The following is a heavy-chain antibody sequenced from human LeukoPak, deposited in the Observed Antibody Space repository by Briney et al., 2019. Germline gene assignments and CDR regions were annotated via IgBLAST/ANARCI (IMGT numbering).Heavy chain of an antibody. CDR1: GFTFSNYS. J-gene: IGHJ4*02. V-gene: IGHV3-30*03. CDR2: ISYDGSNK. D-gene: IGHD5-18*01. Sequence: PGGSLRLSCTASGFTFSNYSMDWVRQAPGKGLEWVAVISYDGSNKYYADSVKGRFTISRDNSKSTLYLQMNSLRAEDTAVYYCARDPQIQLWYEADYWGQGTLVTVSS. CDR3: ARDPQIQLWYEADY.